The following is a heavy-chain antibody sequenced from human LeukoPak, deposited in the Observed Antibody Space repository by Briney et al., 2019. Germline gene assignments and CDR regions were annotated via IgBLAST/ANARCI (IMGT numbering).Heavy chain of an antibody. Sequence: PSETLSLTCSVSGGSVSNYYWSWIRQPPGKGLEWIGYVYYTGSTNYNPSVKSRVAMSVDTSKKQFSLKLSSLTAADTAVYYCARGGTAVIAPYAFDIWGQGTMVTVSS. CDR1: GGSVSNYY. J-gene: IGHJ3*02. CDR3: ARGGTAVIAPYAFDI. D-gene: IGHD4-23*01. V-gene: IGHV4-59*02. CDR2: VYYTGST.